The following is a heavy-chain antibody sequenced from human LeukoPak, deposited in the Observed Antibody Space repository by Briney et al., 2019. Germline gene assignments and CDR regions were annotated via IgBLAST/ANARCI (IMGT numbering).Heavy chain of an antibody. V-gene: IGHV4-38-2*01. D-gene: IGHD2-2*01. CDR3: ASGYCSSTSCSAGMDV. J-gene: IGHJ6*04. CDR1: GGSFSGYY. Sequence: SETLSLTCAVYGGSFSGYYWGWIRQPPGKRLEWIGSIYHSGSTYYNPSLKSRVTISVDTSKNQFSLKLSSVTAADTAVYYCASGYCSSTSCSAGMDVWGKGTTVTVSS. CDR2: IYHSGST.